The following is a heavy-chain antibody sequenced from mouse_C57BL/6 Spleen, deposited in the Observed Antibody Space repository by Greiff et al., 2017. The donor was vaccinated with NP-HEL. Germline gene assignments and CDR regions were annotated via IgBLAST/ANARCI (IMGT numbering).Heavy chain of an antibody. J-gene: IGHJ2*01. CDR3: ARQNYGSSYYYFDY. D-gene: IGHD1-1*01. V-gene: IGHV5-15*01. CDR2: ISNLAYSI. CDR1: GFTFSDYG. Sequence: DVKLVESGGGLVQPGGSLKLSCAASGFTFSDYGMAWVRQAPRKGPEWVAFISNLAYSIYYADTVTGRFTISRENAKNTLYLEMSSLRSEDTAMYYCARQNYGSSYYYFDYWGQGTTLTVSS.